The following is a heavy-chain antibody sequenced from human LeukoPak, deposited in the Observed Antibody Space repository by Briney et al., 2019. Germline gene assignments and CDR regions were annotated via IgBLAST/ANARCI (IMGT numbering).Heavy chain of an antibody. CDR3: ARGRITIFGVVTPHFDY. D-gene: IGHD3-3*01. J-gene: IGHJ4*02. V-gene: IGHV4-59*01. CDR2: NYNNGNT. CDR1: GGSISSYY. Sequence: SETLSLTCTVSGGSISSYYWSWIRQPPGKGLEWIGYNYNNGNTNYNPSLKSRVTISVDTSKNQFSLKLSSATADDTAVYYCARGRITIFGVVTPHFDYWGQGTLVTVSS.